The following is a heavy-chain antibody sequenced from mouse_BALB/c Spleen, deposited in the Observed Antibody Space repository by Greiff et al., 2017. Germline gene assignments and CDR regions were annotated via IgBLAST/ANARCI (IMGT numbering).Heavy chain of an antibody. CDR1: GFSLTSYG. Sequence: QVHVKQSGPGLVAPSQSLSITCTVSGFSLTSYGVHWVRQPPGKGLEWLGVIWAGGSTNYNSALMSRLSISKDNSKSQVFLKMNSLQTDDTAMYYCARVSYGNYRGWFAYWGQGTLVTVSA. V-gene: IGHV2-9*02. CDR3: ARVSYGNYRGWFAY. J-gene: IGHJ3*01. CDR2: IWAGGST. D-gene: IGHD2-1*01.